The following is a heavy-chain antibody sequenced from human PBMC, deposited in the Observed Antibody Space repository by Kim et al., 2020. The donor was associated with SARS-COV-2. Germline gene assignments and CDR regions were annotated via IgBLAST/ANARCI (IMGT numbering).Heavy chain of an antibody. Sequence: SVKVSCKASGGTFSSYAISWVRQAPGQGLEWMGGIIPIFGTANYAQKLQGRVTITADESTSTAYMELSSLRSEDTAVYYCARGFNDCSGGSCYALVVGYWGQGTLVTVSS. CDR3: ARGFNDCSGGSCYALVVGY. CDR2: IIPIFGTA. J-gene: IGHJ4*02. V-gene: IGHV1-69*13. CDR1: GGTFSSYA. D-gene: IGHD2-15*01.